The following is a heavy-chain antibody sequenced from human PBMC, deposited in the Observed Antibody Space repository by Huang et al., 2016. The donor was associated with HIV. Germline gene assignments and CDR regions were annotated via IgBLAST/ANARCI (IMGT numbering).Heavy chain of an antibody. CDR2: IIPLHDTT. Sequence: QVQLVQSGAEMKKSGSSVKVSCKASGGTVSSFSFTWVRQVPGHGLEWRGGIIPLHDTTDLEQKYRGRVTLTADESTNTAFMELSGLTSQDTAVYYCARGVGNSNRGFDIWGQGTLVTVS. CDR3: ARGVGNSNRGFDI. J-gene: IGHJ4*02. V-gene: IGHV1-69*13. CDR1: GGTVSSFS. D-gene: IGHD5-18*01.